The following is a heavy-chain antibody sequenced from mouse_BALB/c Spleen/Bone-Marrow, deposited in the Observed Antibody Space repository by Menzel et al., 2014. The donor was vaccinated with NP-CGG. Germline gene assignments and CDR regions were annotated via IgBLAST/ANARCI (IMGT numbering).Heavy chain of an antibody. J-gene: IGHJ4*01. D-gene: IGHD1-1*01. V-gene: IGHV1S135*01. CDR1: GYTFTNYN. CDR2: IDPYSGGS. Sequence: LVESGPELVKPGASVKVSCKASGYTFTNYNMYWVKQSHGKSLEWIGYIDPYSGGSRYNQNFKGKATLTVDKSSSTAYMHLNSLTSEDSAVYYCARRVYYDYYAMDYWCQGTSVTVSS. CDR3: ARRVYYDYYAMDY.